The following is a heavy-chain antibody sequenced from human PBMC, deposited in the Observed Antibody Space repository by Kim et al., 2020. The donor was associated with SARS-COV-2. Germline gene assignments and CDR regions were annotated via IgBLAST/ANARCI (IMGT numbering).Heavy chain of an antibody. D-gene: IGHD3-3*01. V-gene: IGHV4-39*01. Sequence: SETLSLTCTVSGGSISSSSYYWGWIRQPPGKGLEWIGSIYYSGSTYYNPSLKSRVTISVDTSKNQFSLKLSSVTAADTAVYYCARRDDFWSGSYVGMDV. CDR2: IYYSGST. J-gene: IGHJ6*01. CDR1: GGSISSSSYY. CDR3: ARRDDFWSGSYVGMDV.